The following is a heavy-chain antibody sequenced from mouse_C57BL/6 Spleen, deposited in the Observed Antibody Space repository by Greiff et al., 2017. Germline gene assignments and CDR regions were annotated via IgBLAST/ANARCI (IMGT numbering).Heavy chain of an antibody. Sequence: VQLQQPGAELVMPGASVKLSCKASGYTFTSYWMHWVKQRPGQGLEWIGEIDPSDSYTNYNQKFKGKSTLTVDKSSITAYMQLSSLTSEDSAVYYCARTDYYYGSSDYWGQGTTLTVSS. CDR3: ARTDYYYGSSDY. CDR2: IDPSDSYT. V-gene: IGHV1-69*01. D-gene: IGHD1-1*01. CDR1: GYTFTSYW. J-gene: IGHJ2*01.